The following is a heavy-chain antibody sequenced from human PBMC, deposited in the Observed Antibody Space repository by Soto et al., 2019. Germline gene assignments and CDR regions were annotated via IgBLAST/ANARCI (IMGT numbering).Heavy chain of an antibody. CDR2: ISYDGSNK. CDR1: GFTFSSYA. J-gene: IGHJ4*02. V-gene: IGHV3-30-3*01. D-gene: IGHD2-2*01. CDR3: ARGPSSLTRFDY. Sequence: QVQLVESGGGVVQPGRSLRLSCAASGFTFSSYAMHWVCQAPGKGLEWVAVISYDGSNKYYADSVKGQFTISRDNSKNTLYLQMNSLRAKDTAIYYCARGPSSLTRFDYWGQGTLVTVSS.